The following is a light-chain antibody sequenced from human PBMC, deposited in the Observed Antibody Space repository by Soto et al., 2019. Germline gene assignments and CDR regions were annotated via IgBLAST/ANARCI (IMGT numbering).Light chain of an antibody. CDR3: QQSFSFPVT. CDR1: QTITRY. J-gene: IGKJ2*01. CDR2: AAS. V-gene: IGKV1-39*01. Sequence: DLQMTQSPSSLSASVGDRVTITCRANQTITRYLNWYQQKPGTAPKLLIYAASSLQEGVPSRFRGSGSGTDFTLTISNLQPEDFVAYSCQQSFSFPVTFGQGTKLEIK.